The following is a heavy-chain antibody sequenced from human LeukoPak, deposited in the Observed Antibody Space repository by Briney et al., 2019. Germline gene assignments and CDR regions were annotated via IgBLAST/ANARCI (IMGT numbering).Heavy chain of an antibody. J-gene: IGHJ4*02. CDR1: GGSISSYY. D-gene: IGHD6-13*01. V-gene: IGHV4-59*01. Sequence: PSETLSLTCTVSGGSISSYYWSWIRQPPGKGLEWIGYIYYSGSTNYNPSLKSRVTISVDTSKNQFSLKLSSVTAADTAVYYCARVGGSSWDNLDYWGQGTLVTVSS. CDR2: IYYSGST. CDR3: ARVGGSSWDNLDY.